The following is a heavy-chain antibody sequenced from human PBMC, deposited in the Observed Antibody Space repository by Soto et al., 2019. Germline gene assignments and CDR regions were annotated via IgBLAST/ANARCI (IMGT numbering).Heavy chain of an antibody. CDR3: TRELRRSDDEQHQSDGFDI. V-gene: IGHV3-74*01. Sequence: EVQLVESGGGLVRPGGSLRLSCAASGFLFSSHCMHWVRHGPGKGMAWVSRINYDDGSTDYADFVKGRFTISRDNAKNPLYLQLNSLRTDETAVYYCTRELRRSDDEQHQSDGFDIWGQGTRVTVSS. D-gene: IGHD6-13*01. CDR1: GFLFSSHC. CDR2: INYDDGST. J-gene: IGHJ3*02.